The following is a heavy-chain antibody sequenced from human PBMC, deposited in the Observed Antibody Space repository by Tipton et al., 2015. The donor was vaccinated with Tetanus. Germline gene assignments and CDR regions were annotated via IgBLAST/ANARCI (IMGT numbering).Heavy chain of an antibody. CDR1: GDSISSSEYY. Sequence: TLSLTCTVSGDSISSSEYYWGWIRQPPGEGLEWIASVYYDGSAYTNPSLKSRIAISIDTSGSQFSLKLTSVTAADTAVYYCARGGSDWSWYLQHWGQGTLVTVSS. CDR2: VYYDGSA. V-gene: IGHV4-39*07. CDR3: ARGGSDWSWYLQH. J-gene: IGHJ1*01. D-gene: IGHD6-19*01.